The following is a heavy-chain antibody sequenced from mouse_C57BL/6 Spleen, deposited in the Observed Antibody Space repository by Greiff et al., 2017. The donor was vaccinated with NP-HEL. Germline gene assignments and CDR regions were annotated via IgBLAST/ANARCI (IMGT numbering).Heavy chain of an antibody. CDR1: GYAFTNYL. J-gene: IGHJ3*01. CDR3: ATAYSYRFAY. Sequence: QVQLQQSGAELVRPGTSVKVSCKASGYAFTNYLIEWVKQRPGQGLEWIGVINPGSGGTNYNEKFKGKATLTADKSSSTAYMQLRSLTSEDSAVYFCATAYSYRFAYWGQGTLVTVSA. V-gene: IGHV1-54*01. D-gene: IGHD2-10*01. CDR2: INPGSGGT.